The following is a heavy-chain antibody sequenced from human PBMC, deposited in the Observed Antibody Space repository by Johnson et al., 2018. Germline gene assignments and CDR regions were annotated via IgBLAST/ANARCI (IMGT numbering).Heavy chain of an antibody. D-gene: IGHD7-27*01. V-gene: IGHV3-33*01. CDR3: ARDLENWGRLGMDV. CDR1: GFTFTSYG. CDR2: LWYDGTKT. Sequence: QVRLVQSGGGVVQPGRSLRLSCAASGFTFTSYGMHWVRQAPGKGLEWVAVLWYDGTKTYYSDPVKGRFTISRDNSRNTLYLQMNSLRAEDTAVYYCARDLENWGRLGMDVWGQGTTVTVSS. J-gene: IGHJ6*02.